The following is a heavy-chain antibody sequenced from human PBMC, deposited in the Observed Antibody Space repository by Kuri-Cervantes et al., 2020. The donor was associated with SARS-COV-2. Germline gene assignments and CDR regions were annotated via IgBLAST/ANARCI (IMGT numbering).Heavy chain of an antibody. CDR2: IIPISGTT. CDR3: ARARSGSYDY. D-gene: IGHD1-26*01. Sequence: SVKVSCKASGGTFRSYGLSWVRQAPGQGLEWMGGIIPISGTTQYAQKFQGRATISADDSTSIGYLELSSLTSEDTAVYYCARARSGSYDYWGQGTLVTVSS. CDR1: GGTFRSYG. J-gene: IGHJ4*02. V-gene: IGHV1-69*13.